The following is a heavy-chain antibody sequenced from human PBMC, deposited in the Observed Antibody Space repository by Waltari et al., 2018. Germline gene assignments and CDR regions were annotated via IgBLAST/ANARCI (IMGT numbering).Heavy chain of an antibody. D-gene: IGHD3-22*01. Sequence: QVQLVESGGGVVQPGRSLRLSCTASEFTFSSYALHWVRQAPGKGLEWVGVISYNEKNIYYVDSVKGRFTISRDNSKKKLYLQMSSLRDEDTAVYYCARDYCDRTNCHGMDVWGQGTTVTVSS. J-gene: IGHJ6*02. CDR1: EFTFSSYA. CDR2: ISYNEKNI. CDR3: ARDYCDRTNCHGMDV. V-gene: IGHV3-30*03.